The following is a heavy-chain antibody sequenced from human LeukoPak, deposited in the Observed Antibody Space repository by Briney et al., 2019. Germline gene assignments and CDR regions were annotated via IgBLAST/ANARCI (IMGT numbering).Heavy chain of an antibody. V-gene: IGHV3-48*03. CDR3: AGVTYYVWGSYRPLDY. CDR2: ISSSGSTI. J-gene: IGHJ4*02. Sequence: PGGSLRLSCAASGFTFSSYEMNWVRQAPGKGLEWVSYISSSGSTIYYADSVKGRFTISRDNAKNSLYLQMNSLRAEDTAVYYCAGVTYYVWGSYRPLDYWGQGTLVTVSS. D-gene: IGHD3-16*02. CDR1: GFTFSSYE.